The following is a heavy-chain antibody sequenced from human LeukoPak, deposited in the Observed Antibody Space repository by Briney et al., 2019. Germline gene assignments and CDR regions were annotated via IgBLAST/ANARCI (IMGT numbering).Heavy chain of an antibody. D-gene: IGHD3-3*01. Sequence: ASVKVSCKASGYTFTSYGISWVRQAPGQGLEWMGWISAYNGNTNYAQKLQGRVTMTTDTSTSTAYMELRSLRSDDTAVYYCARRGYDFWSGYYALDYWGQGTLVTVSS. CDR3: ARRGYDFWSGYYALDY. CDR1: GYTFTSYG. V-gene: IGHV1-18*01. CDR2: ISAYNGNT. J-gene: IGHJ4*02.